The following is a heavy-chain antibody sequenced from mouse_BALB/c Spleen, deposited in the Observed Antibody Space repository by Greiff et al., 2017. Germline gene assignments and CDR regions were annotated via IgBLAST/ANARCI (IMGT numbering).Heavy chain of an antibody. CDR2: IDPYNGGT. D-gene: IGHD5-2*01. J-gene: IGHJ4*01. Sequence: EVQLQQSGPELGKPGASVKISCKASGYSFTGYNMYWVKQSHRKSLEWIGYIDPYNGGTSYNQKFKGKATLTVDKSSSTAYMHLNSLTSEDSAVYYCARNGEYGYAMDYWGQGTSVTVSS. CDR3: ARNGEYGYAMDY. V-gene: IGHV1S135*01. CDR1: GYSFTGYN.